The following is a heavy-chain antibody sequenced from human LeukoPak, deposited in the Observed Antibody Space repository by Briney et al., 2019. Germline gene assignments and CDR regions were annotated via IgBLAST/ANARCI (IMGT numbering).Heavy chain of an antibody. V-gene: IGHV3-30*02. CDR3: ARGFRADVLLWFGELLGFDY. CDR2: IRYDGSNK. CDR1: GFTFSSYG. D-gene: IGHD3-10*01. J-gene: IGHJ4*02. Sequence: GGSLRLSCAASGFTFSSYGMYWVRQAPGKGLGWGAFIRYDGSNKYYADSVKGRFTISRDNSKTTLYLQMHSLRSEDTAVYYCARGFRADVLLWFGELLGFDYWGQGTLVTVSS.